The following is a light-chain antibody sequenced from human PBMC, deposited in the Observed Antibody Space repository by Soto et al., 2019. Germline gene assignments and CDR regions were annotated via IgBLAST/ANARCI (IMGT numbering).Light chain of an antibody. Sequence: QSVLTQPPSASGSPGQSVTISCTGTSSDVGGYKYVSWYQQHPGKAPKLTIYEVSKRPSGVPDRFSGSKSGNTASLTVSGLQAEDEADYYCSSYAGSNNYVFGTGTKVTVL. CDR3: SSYAGSNNYV. J-gene: IGLJ1*01. CDR1: SSDVGGYKY. CDR2: EVS. V-gene: IGLV2-8*01.